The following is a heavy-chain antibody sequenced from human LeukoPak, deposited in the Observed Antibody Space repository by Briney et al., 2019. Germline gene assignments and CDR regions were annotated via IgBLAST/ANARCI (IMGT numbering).Heavy chain of an antibody. Sequence: GASVKVSCKASGGTFSSYAISWVRQAPGQGLEWMGGIIPIFGTANYAQKFQGRVTITTDESTSTAYMELSSLRSEDTAVYYCARSYLQISPYDPWGQGTLVTVSS. J-gene: IGHJ5*02. CDR2: IIPIFGTA. CDR1: GGTFSSYA. V-gene: IGHV1-69*05. CDR3: ARSYLQISPYDP. D-gene: IGHD2-2*01.